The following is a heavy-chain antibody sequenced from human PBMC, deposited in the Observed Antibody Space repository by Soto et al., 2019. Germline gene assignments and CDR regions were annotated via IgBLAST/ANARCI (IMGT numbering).Heavy chain of an antibody. CDR3: ARGLGYCSGGSCYSDYYYYGMDV. J-gene: IGHJ6*02. D-gene: IGHD2-15*01. CDR1: GGTFSSYA. Sequence: QVQLVQSGAEVKKPGSSVKVSCKASGGTFSSYAISWVRQAPGQGLEWMGGIIPIFGTANYAQKFQGRVTITADESTSTAYMELSGLRSEDTAVYYCARGLGYCSGGSCYSDYYYYGMDVWGQGTTVTVSS. V-gene: IGHV1-69*01. CDR2: IIPIFGTA.